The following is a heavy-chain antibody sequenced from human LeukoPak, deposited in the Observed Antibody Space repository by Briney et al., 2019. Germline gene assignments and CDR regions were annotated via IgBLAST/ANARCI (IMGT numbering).Heavy chain of an antibody. CDR2: ISSSGSTI. CDR3: AREYYDSSGYYYDYVDY. Sequence: GGSLRLSCAASGFTFSSYWMSWVRQAPGKGLEWVSYISSSGSTIYYADSVKGRFTISRDNAKNSLYLQMNSLRAEDTAVYCCAREYYDSSGYYYDYVDYWGQGTLVTVSS. D-gene: IGHD3-22*01. CDR1: GFTFSSYW. V-gene: IGHV3-48*04. J-gene: IGHJ4*02.